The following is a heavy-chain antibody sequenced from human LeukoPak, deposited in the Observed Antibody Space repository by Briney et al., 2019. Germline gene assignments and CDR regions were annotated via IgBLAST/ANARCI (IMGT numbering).Heavy chain of an antibody. CDR2: IYPGDSDT. CDR3: ARGRYSGTYLSYFDY. Sequence: GESLKISCKGSGYSFTSFWIAWVRQMPGKGLEGMGIIYPGDSDTRYSPSFEGQVTFSADTSISTDYLQWSSLKASDTAMYYCARGRYSGTYLSYFDYWAQGTLVTVSS. D-gene: IGHD1-26*01. CDR1: GYSFTSFW. V-gene: IGHV5-51*01. J-gene: IGHJ4*02.